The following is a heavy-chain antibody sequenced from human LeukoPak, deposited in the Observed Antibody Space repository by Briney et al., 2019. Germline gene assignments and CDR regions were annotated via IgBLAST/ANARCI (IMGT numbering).Heavy chain of an antibody. CDR3: ARASVRGVPWFFDP. V-gene: IGHV4-31*03. D-gene: IGHD3-10*01. Sequence: SETLSLTCTVSGGSISSGGYYWSWIRQHPGKGLEWIGYIYYSGSTYYNPSLKSRVTISVDTSKNQFSLKLSSVTAADTAVYYCARASVRGVPWFFDPWGQGTLVTVSS. CDR2: IYYSGST. CDR1: GGSISSGGYY. J-gene: IGHJ5*02.